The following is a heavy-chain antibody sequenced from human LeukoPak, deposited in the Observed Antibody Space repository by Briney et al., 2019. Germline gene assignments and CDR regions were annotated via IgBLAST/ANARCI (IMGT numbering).Heavy chain of an antibody. J-gene: IGHJ4*02. V-gene: IGHV3-23*01. CDR1: GFAFSSSS. Sequence: PGGSLRLSCAASGFAFSSSSMNWVRQAPGKGLEWVSAISGSGGSTYYADSVKGRFTISRDNSKNTLYLQMNSLRAEDTAVYYCAKDRPEDDYGDSIAFDYWGQGTLVTVSS. CDR2: ISGSGGST. CDR3: AKDRPEDDYGDSIAFDY. D-gene: IGHD4-17*01.